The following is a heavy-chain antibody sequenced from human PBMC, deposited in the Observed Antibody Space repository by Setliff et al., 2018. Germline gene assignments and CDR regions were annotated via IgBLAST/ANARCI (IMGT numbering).Heavy chain of an antibody. D-gene: IGHD1-1*01. CDR1: GASVSSHY. CDR2: ISYSGIT. Sequence: PSETLSLTCNVSGASVSSHYWDWIRQPPGKGLEWIGFISYSGITTYNVSLKSRVSISVDTSKSQLSLTPSSVTAADTAVYYCVREGYSEYFQDWGRGTLVT. J-gene: IGHJ1*01. CDR3: VREGYSEYFQD. V-gene: IGHV4-59*02.